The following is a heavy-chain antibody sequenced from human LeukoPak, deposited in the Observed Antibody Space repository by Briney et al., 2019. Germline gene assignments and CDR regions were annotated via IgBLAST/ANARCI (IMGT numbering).Heavy chain of an antibody. J-gene: IGHJ4*02. D-gene: IGHD6-19*01. CDR1: GYTFTGYY. V-gene: IGHV1-2*02. CDR3: ARPYSSGWYYFDY. CDR2: INPNSGGT. Sequence: GASVKVSCKASGYTFTGYYIHWVRQAPGQGLEWMGWINPNSGGTNYAQKFQGRVTMTRDTSISTAYMELSRLRSDDTGVYYCARPYSSGWYYFDYWGQGTLVTVSS.